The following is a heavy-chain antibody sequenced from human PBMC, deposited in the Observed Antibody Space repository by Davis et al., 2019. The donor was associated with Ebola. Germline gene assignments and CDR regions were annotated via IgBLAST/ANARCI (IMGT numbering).Heavy chain of an antibody. D-gene: IGHD3-22*01. V-gene: IGHV5-10-1*01. J-gene: IGHJ6*02. Sequence: GESLKISCQGSGYSFTSYWISWVRQMPGKGLEWMGRIDPSDSYTNYSPSFQGHVTISADKSISTAYLQWSSLKASDTAMYYCARTEDKTYYYDSSGYFRFRYYYGMDVWGQGTTVTVSS. CDR3: ARTEDKTYYYDSSGYFRFRYYYGMDV. CDR1: GYSFTSYW. CDR2: IDPSDSYT.